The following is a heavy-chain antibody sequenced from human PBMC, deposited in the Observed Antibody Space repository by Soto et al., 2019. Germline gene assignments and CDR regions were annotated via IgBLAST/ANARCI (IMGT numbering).Heavy chain of an antibody. Sequence: GGSLRLSCAASGFTFSSYAMHWVRQAPGKGLEWVAVISYDGSNKYYADSVKGRFTISRDNSKNTLYLQMNSLRAEDTAVYYCARVGGDIVVVVAASGYYGMDVWGQGTTVTVSS. CDR3: ARVGGDIVVVVAASGYYGMDV. J-gene: IGHJ6*02. D-gene: IGHD2-15*01. CDR2: ISYDGSNK. V-gene: IGHV3-30-3*01. CDR1: GFTFSSYA.